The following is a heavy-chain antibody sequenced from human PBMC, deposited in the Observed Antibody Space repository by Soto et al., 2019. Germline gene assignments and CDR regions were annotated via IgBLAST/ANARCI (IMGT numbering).Heavy chain of an antibody. J-gene: IGHJ6*02. D-gene: IGHD2-15*01. CDR1: GFTFSYYS. CDR2: VSYDGNIE. CDR3: SRQYCSDSTCYYYNGMDV. V-gene: IGHV3-30-3*01. Sequence: PGGSLRLSCAASGFTFSYYSMHWVRQAPGKGLEWVAVVSYDGNIEYYADSVKGRFSISRDNSKNTLNLQMDNLRVEDTAVYFRSRQYCSDSTCYYYNGMDVWGQGTTVTVSS.